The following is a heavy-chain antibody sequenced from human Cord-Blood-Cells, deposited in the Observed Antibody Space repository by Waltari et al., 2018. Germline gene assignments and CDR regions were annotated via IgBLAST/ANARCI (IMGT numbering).Heavy chain of an antibody. CDR3: ARYVDTAMVSTRGDDAFDI. CDR1: GGTFSSYA. D-gene: IGHD5-18*01. V-gene: IGHV1-69*01. J-gene: IGHJ3*02. CDR2: IIPIFGTA. Sequence: QVQLVQSGAEVKKPGSSVKVSRKASGGTFSSYAISCVRQAPGQGLEWMGGIIPIFGTANYAQKFQGRVTITADESTSTAYMELSSLRSEDTAVYYCARYVDTAMVSTRGDDAFDIWGQGTMVTVSS.